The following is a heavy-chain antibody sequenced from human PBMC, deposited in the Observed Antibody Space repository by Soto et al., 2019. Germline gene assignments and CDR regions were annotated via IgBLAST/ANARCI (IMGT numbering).Heavy chain of an antibody. J-gene: IGHJ5*02. CDR1: GASISGFY. D-gene: IGHD1-1*01. Sequence: QVQLQESGPGLVKPSETLSLTCTVSGASISGFYWSWIRKSAGKGLEWIGRIYATGTTDYNPSLKRRVMKAVRTSKKQFSLKLRSVTAADTAVYYCVRDGTKTLRDWFDPWGQGISVTVSS. CDR2: IYATGTT. CDR3: VRDGTKTLRDWFDP. V-gene: IGHV4-4*07.